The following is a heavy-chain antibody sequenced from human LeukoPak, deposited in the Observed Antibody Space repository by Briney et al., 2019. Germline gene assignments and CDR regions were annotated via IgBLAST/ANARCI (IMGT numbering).Heavy chain of an antibody. D-gene: IGHD6-19*01. CDR1: GFIFNNYA. CDR2: ISWNSGSI. J-gene: IGHJ4*02. Sequence: GGSLRLSCTGSGFIFNNYAMHWVRQPPGKGLEWVSGISWNSGSIDYADSVKGRFTISRDNAKNSLYLQMNSLRVEDTAFYYCAKDNRRHYTSGPNPDSLHWGQGALVTVSS. CDR3: AKDNRRHYTSGPNPDSLH. V-gene: IGHV3-9*01.